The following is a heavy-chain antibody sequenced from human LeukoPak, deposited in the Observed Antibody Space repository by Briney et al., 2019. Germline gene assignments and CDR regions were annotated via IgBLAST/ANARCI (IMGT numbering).Heavy chain of an antibody. J-gene: IGHJ3*02. V-gene: IGHV3-74*01. CDR3: LTIVETDLDAFDI. CDR1: GFTFRKYW. D-gene: IGHD2-21*01. Sequence: GGSLRLSCAASGFTFRKYWLHWVRQAPGKGLVWVSRINPDDGSTSYADSVKGRFTIPRDNAKSTLYLQMNSPRAEDTAVYYCLTIVETDLDAFDIWGQGTKVTVSS. CDR2: INPDDGST.